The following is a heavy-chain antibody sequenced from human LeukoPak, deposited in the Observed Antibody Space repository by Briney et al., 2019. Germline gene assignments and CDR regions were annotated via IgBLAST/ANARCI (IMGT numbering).Heavy chain of an antibody. CDR2: IYYSGST. D-gene: IGHD2-15*01. J-gene: IGHJ3*02. CDR3: AREGIVESFDI. V-gene: IGHV4-59*01. Sequence: SETLSLTCTVSGGSISSYYWSWIRQPPGKGLEWIGYIYYSGSTNYNPSPKSRVTISVDTSKNQFSLKLSSVTAADTAVYYCAREGIVESFDIWGQGAMVTVSS. CDR1: GGSISSYY.